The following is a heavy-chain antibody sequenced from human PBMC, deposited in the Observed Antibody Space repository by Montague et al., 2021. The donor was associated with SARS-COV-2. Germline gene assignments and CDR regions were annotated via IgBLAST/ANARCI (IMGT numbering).Heavy chain of an antibody. V-gene: IGHV4-31*03. CDR1: GGSISSDGYY. J-gene: IGHJ4*02. CDR2: IYYSGST. Sequence: TLSLTCTVSGGSISSDGYYWSWIRQHPGKGLEWIGYIYYSGSTYYNPSLKSRVTISVDTSKNQFSLKLSSVTAADTAVYYCARGATIFGVVTFPFDYWGQGPLVTVPS. CDR3: ARGATIFGVVTFPFDY. D-gene: IGHD3-3*01.